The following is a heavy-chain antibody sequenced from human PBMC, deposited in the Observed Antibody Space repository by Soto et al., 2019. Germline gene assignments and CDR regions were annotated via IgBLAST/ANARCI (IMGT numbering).Heavy chain of an antibody. D-gene: IGHD3-22*01. CDR1: GYSFTSYW. CDR3: ARLVTPYYHDSSGYYLDY. CDR2: IYPGDSDT. V-gene: IGHV5-51*01. Sequence: LKISCKGSGYSFTSYWIGWVRQMPGKGLEWMGIIYPGDSDTRYSPSFQGQVTISADKSISTAYLQWSGLKASDTAMYYCARLVTPYYHDSSGYYLDYWGQGTLVTVSS. J-gene: IGHJ4*02.